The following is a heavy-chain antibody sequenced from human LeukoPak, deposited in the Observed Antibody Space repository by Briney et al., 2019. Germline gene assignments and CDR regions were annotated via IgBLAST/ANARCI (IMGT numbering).Heavy chain of an antibody. J-gene: IGHJ3*02. Sequence: GXXLKISCKGSGYSLTSYWIGWVRQMPGKGLEWMGIIYPGDSDTRYSPSFQGQVTISADKSISTAYLQWSSLKASDTAMYYCARAIYDAFDIWGQGTMVTVSA. V-gene: IGHV5-51*01. D-gene: IGHD2-2*01. CDR2: IYPGDSDT. CDR3: ARAIYDAFDI. CDR1: GYSLTSYW.